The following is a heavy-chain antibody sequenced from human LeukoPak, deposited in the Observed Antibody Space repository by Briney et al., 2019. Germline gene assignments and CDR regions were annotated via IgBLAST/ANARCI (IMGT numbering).Heavy chain of an antibody. D-gene: IGHD3-22*01. V-gene: IGHV4-4*09. Sequence: SETLSLTCTVSGGSISSYYWSWIRQPPGKGLEWIGYIYTSGGTNYNPSLKSRVTISVDTSKNQFPLKLSSVTAADTAVYYCARHSSGSEATDHFDYWGQGTLVTVSS. CDR3: ARHSSGSEATDHFDY. CDR1: GGSISSYY. J-gene: IGHJ4*02. CDR2: IYTSGGT.